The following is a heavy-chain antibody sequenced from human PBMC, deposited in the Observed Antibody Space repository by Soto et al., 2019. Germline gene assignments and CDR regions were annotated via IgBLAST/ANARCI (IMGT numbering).Heavy chain of an antibody. V-gene: IGHV1-46*01. Sequence: ASVKVSCKASGYTFTSYYMHWVRQAPGQGLEWMGIINPSGGSTSYAQKFQGRVTMTRDTSTSTVYMELSSLKASDTAMYYCARRLGQCSSSSCYYYYYGMDVWGQGTTVTVSS. CDR3: ARRLGQCSSSSCYYYYYGMDV. J-gene: IGHJ6*02. CDR2: INPSGGST. CDR1: GYTFTSYY. D-gene: IGHD2-2*01.